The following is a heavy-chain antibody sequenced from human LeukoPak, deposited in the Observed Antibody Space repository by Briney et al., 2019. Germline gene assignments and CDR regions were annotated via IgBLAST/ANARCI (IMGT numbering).Heavy chain of an antibody. CDR2: IYYSGST. V-gene: IGHV4-39*01. D-gene: IGHD4-23*01. J-gene: IGHJ3*02. CDR3: ARLVVTNDASDI. CDR1: GGSISSSSYY. Sequence: SETLSLTCTVSGGSISSSSYYWGWIRQPPGKGLEWIGSIYYSGSTYYNPSLKSRVTISVDTSKNQFSLKLSSVTAADTAVYYCARLVVTNDASDIWGQGTMVTVSS.